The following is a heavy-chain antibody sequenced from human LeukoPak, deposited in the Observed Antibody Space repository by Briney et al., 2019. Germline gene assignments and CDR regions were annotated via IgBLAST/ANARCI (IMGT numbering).Heavy chain of an antibody. CDR3: AKDMMSSSWPRGEY. CDR2: IRYDGSNK. CDR1: GFTFSNYG. D-gene: IGHD6-13*01. Sequence: PGGTLRLSCAASGFTFSNYGMSWVRQAPGKGLEWVAFIRYDGSNKYYADSVKGRFTISRDNSKNTLYLQMNSLRAEDTAVYYCAKDMMSSSWPRGEYWGQGTLVTVSS. V-gene: IGHV3-30*02. J-gene: IGHJ4*02.